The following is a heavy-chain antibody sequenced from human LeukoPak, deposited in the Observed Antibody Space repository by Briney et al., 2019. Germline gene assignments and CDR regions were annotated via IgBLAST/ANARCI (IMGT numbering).Heavy chain of an antibody. Sequence: GVSLRLSCAASGFTVSAYAMAWVRQAPGKGLEWVSTIYDDNTYYADSVKGRFTISRDNSKNTLYLQMNSLRAEDTAVYYCASPDDYGDYVVPFDYWGQGTLVTVSS. CDR3: ASPDDYGDYVVPFDY. D-gene: IGHD4-17*01. V-gene: IGHV3-66*02. CDR1: GFTVSAYA. CDR2: IYDDNT. J-gene: IGHJ4*02.